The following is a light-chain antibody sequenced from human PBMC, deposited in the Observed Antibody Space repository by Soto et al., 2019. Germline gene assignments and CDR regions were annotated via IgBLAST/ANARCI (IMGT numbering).Light chain of an antibody. J-gene: IGLJ3*02. CDR2: SYN. CDR1: TSNIGSNT. V-gene: IGLV1-44*01. Sequence: QSVLTQPPSASGTPGQRVTISCSGSTSNIGSNTVNWYQQLPGTAPRLLMYSYNQRPSGVPDRFSGSRSGTSASLAISGLRSEDEADYYSVAWDDSLNGWVFGGGTQLTVL. CDR3: VAWDDSLNGWV.